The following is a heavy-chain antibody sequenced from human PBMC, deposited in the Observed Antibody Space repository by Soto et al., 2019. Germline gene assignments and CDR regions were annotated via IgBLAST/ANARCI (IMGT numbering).Heavy chain of an antibody. Sequence: ASVKVSCKASGYTFTSYGISWVRQAPGQGLEWMGWISAYNGNTNYAQKLQGRVTMTTDTSTSTAYMELRSLRSDDTAVYYCARANQRFLEWLLLLPVEEYGMDVWGQGTTVTVSS. D-gene: IGHD3-3*01. CDR3: ARANQRFLEWLLLLPVEEYGMDV. CDR1: GYTFTSYG. J-gene: IGHJ6*02. CDR2: ISAYNGNT. V-gene: IGHV1-18*04.